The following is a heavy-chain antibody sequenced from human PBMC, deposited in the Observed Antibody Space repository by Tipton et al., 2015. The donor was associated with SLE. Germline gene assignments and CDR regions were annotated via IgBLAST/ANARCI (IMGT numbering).Heavy chain of an antibody. D-gene: IGHD3-3*01. J-gene: IGHJ4*02. CDR1: GYTFSSYY. V-gene: IGHV1-46*01. Sequence: QSGAEVKKPGASVNVSCKASGYTFSSYYMHWVRLAPGQGLEWMGIINPLSGSTNYAQKFQGRVTMTRDTSTSTVYMELSSLRAEDTALYYCARLGITIFGDYYFDYWGQGTLVTVSS. CDR3: ARLGITIFGDYYFDY. CDR2: INPLSGST.